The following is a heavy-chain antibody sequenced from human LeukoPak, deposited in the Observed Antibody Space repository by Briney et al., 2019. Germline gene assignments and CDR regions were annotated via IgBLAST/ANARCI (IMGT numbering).Heavy chain of an antibody. CDR2: ISDIGLI. Sequence: SETLSLTCTVSGGSISSYYWSWIRQPPGKGLEWIAYISDIGLIHYTPSLNTRPTISLPTSKNQFSLKLSSVTAADTAVYYCAGHHPRNTVDFWGQGTLVTVSS. CDR3: AGHHPRNTVDF. J-gene: IGHJ4*02. V-gene: IGHV4-59*08. D-gene: IGHD2/OR15-2a*01. CDR1: GGSISSYY.